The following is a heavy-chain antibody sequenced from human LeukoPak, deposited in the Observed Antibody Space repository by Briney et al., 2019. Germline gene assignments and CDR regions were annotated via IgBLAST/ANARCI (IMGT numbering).Heavy chain of an antibody. CDR3: ARGGGPRGWFDP. CDR2: IYYSGST. V-gene: IGHV4-59*01. J-gene: IGHJ5*02. Sequence: PSETLSLTCTVSGGSISSYYWSWIRQPPGKGLEWTGYIYYSGSTNYNPSLKSRVTISVDTSKNQFSLKLSSVTAADTAVYYCARGGGPRGWFDPWGQGTLVTVSS. CDR1: GGSISSYY. D-gene: IGHD3-10*01.